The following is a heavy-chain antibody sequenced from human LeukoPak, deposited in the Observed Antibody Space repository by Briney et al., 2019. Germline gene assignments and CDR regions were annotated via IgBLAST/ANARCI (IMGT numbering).Heavy chain of an antibody. CDR2: IHRSGST. CDR1: GGSISSGSDY. Sequence: SSETLSLTCTVSGGSISSGSDYWSWIRQPAGKGLEWIGRIHRSGSTAYNPSVKSRVTISVDTSQNQFSLKLNSVTAADTAMYYCARGGFLGQNHFHPWGQGNPGTGSP. CDR3: ARGGFLGQNHFHP. D-gene: IGHD3-3*01. J-gene: IGHJ4*03. V-gene: IGHV4-61*02.